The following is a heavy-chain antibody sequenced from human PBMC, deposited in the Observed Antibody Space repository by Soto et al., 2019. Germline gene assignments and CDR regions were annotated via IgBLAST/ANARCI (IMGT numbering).Heavy chain of an antibody. CDR3: ARASLWGSSIWYPYYYYHYGMDV. J-gene: IGHJ6*02. CDR2: IIPIFGTA. CDR1: GGTFSSYA. Sequence: GASVKVSCKASGGTFSSYAISWVRQAPGQGLEWMGGIIPIFGTANYAQKFQGRVTITADESTSTAYMELSSLRSEDTAVYYCARASLWGSSIWYPYYYYHYGMDVWAQGTTVPGSS. V-gene: IGHV1-69*13. D-gene: IGHD6-13*01.